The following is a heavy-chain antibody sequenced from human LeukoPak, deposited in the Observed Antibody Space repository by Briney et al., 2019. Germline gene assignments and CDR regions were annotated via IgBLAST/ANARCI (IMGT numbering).Heavy chain of an antibody. CDR3: ARDRYGSGSYYYFQH. J-gene: IGHJ1*01. V-gene: IGHV1-69*13. CDR2: IIPIFGTA. D-gene: IGHD3-10*01. Sequence: ASVKVSCKASGYTFTGYYMHWLRQAPGQGLEWMGGIIPIFGTANYAQKSQGRVTITADEYTSTAYMELSRLRSEDTAVYYCARDRYGSGSYYYFQHWGQGTLVTVSS. CDR1: GYTFTGYY.